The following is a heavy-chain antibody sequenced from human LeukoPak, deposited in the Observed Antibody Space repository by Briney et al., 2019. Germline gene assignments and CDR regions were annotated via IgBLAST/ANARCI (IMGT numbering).Heavy chain of an antibody. V-gene: IGHV4-34*01. CDR2: INHSGST. D-gene: IGHD6-19*01. J-gene: IGHJ4*02. CDR3: ARNVGGIAVAGGFIDY. CDR1: GGSFSGYY. Sequence: PSQTLSLTCAVYGGSFSGYYWSWIRQPPWKGLEWIGEINHSGSTNYNPSLKSRVTISVDTSKNQFSLKLSSVTAADTAVYYCARNVGGIAVAGGFIDYWGQGTLVTVSS.